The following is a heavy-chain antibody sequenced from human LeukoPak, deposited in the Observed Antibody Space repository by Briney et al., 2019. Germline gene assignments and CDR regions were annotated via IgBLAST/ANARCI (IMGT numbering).Heavy chain of an antibody. CDR1: GFTFRSYW. V-gene: IGHV3-7*01. CDR3: ARDKALMLRGVIIRENYYYYMDV. D-gene: IGHD3-10*01. J-gene: IGHJ6*03. Sequence: GGSLRLSCAASGFTFRSYWMSWVRQAPGKGLEWVANIKQDGSEKYFVDSVKGRFTISRDNAKNSLYLQMNSLRAEDTAVYYCARDKALMLRGVIIRENYYYYMDVWGKGTTVTISS. CDR2: IKQDGSEK.